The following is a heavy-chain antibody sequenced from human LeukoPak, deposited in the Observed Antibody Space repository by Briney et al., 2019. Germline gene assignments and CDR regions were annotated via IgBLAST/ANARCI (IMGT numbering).Heavy chain of an antibody. CDR1: GFTFSSYE. J-gene: IGHJ5*02. CDR3: ARIGITMVQFDP. CDR2: ISSSGSTI. V-gene: IGHV3-48*03. Sequence: GGSLRLSCAASGFTFSSYEMNWVRQAPGKGLEWVSYISSSGSTIYYADSVKGRFTISRDNAKNSLYLQMNSLRAEDTAVYYCARIGITMVQFDPWGQGTLVTVSS. D-gene: IGHD3-10*01.